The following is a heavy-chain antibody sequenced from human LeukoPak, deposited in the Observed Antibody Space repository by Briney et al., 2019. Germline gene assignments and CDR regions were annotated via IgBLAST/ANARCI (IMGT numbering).Heavy chain of an antibody. J-gene: IGHJ5*02. Sequence: SGTLSLTCSVSGDSISSRNWWSWVRQPPGKGLEWIGYIYYSGSTNYNPSLKSRVTISVDTSRNQFSLKLSSVTAADTAVYYCARGRYSSSWYGWFDPWGQGTLVTVSS. CDR3: ARGRYSSSWYGWFDP. D-gene: IGHD6-13*01. V-gene: IGHV4-4*02. CDR2: IYYSGST. CDR1: GDSISSRNW.